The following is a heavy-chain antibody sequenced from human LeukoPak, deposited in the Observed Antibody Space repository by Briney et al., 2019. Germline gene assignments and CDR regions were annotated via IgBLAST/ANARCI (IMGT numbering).Heavy chain of an antibody. CDR2: IYYSGST. CDR3: ARVRRANWLDP. CDR1: GGSISSYY. V-gene: IGHV4-59*01. J-gene: IGHJ5*02. Sequence: KSSETLSLTCTVSGGSISSYYWSWIRQPPGKGLEWIGYIYYSGSTNYNPSLKSRVTISVDTSKNQFSLKLSSVTAADTAVYYCARVRRANWLDPWGQGTLVTVSS.